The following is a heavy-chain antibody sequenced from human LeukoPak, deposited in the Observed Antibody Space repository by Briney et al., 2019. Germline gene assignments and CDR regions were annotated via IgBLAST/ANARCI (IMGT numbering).Heavy chain of an antibody. CDR3: AKDRGDGDYDDYYYGMDV. V-gene: IGHV3-30*18. Sequence: GGSLRLSCVASGFTFSSYGMYWVRLAPGKGLEWVAVISYDGSNKYYADSMKGRFTISRDNSKNTLYLQMNSLRAEDTAVYYCAKDRGDGDYDDYYYGMDVWGQGTTVTVSS. CDR1: GFTFSSYG. J-gene: IGHJ6*02. D-gene: IGHD4-17*01. CDR2: ISYDGSNK.